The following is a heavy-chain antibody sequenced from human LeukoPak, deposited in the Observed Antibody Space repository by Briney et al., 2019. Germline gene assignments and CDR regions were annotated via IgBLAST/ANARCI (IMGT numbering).Heavy chain of an antibody. J-gene: IGHJ4*02. Sequence: SETLSLTCAVYGGSFSGYYWSWIRQPPGKGLEWIGEINHSGSTNYNPSLKSRVTISVDTSKNQFSLKLSSVTAADTAVYYCARGGGSCSSTSCKELYYFDYWGQGTLVTVSS. CDR1: GGSFSGYY. D-gene: IGHD2-2*01. V-gene: IGHV4-34*01. CDR2: INHSGST. CDR3: ARGGGSCSSTSCKELYYFDY.